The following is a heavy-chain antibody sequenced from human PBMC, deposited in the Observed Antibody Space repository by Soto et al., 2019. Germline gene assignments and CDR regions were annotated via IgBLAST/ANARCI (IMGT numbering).Heavy chain of an antibody. D-gene: IGHD3-10*01. Sequence: SXTLSLTXTVSGGSISIGGYYWSWIRQHPGKGLEWIGYIYYRGSTYYNPSLKSRVTISVDTSKNQFSLKLSSVTAADTAVYYWSVRPAYTSGSYQLDYWGQGTLVTVSS. J-gene: IGHJ4*02. V-gene: IGHV4-31*03. CDR1: GGSISIGGYY. CDR3: SVRPAYTSGSYQLDY. CDR2: IYYRGST.